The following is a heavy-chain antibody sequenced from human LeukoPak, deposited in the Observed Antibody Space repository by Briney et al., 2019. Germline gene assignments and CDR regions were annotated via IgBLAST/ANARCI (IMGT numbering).Heavy chain of an antibody. V-gene: IGHV3-30-3*01. CDR3: ARDVGQWELLSGDLDY. D-gene: IGHD1-26*01. CDR1: GFTFSSYA. J-gene: IGHJ4*02. Sequence: PGGSLRLSCAASGFTFSSYAMHWVRQAPGKGLEWVAVISYDGSNKYYEDSVKGRFTISRDNSKNTLYLQMNSLRAEDTAVYYCARDVGQWELLSGDLDYWGQGTLVTVSS. CDR2: ISYDGSNK.